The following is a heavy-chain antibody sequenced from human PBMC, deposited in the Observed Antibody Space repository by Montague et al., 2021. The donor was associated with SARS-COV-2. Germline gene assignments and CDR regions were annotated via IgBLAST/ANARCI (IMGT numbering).Heavy chain of an antibody. CDR3: ASQEVDTAMDRNYYYYGMDV. CDR1: GGSISSYY. D-gene: IGHD5-18*01. CDR2: IYYSGST. Sequence: SETRSLTCTVSGGSISSYYWSWIRQPPGKGLEWIGYIYYSGSTNYNPSLKSRVTISVDTSKNLFSLKLSSVTAADTAVYYCASQEVDTAMDRNYYYYGMDVWGQGTTVTVSS. J-gene: IGHJ6*02. V-gene: IGHV4-59*01.